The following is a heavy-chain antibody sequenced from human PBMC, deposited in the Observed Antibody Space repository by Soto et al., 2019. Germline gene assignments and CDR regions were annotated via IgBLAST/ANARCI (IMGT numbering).Heavy chain of an antibody. CDR3: ARDQPYSSGWYEVLAPDAFDI. CDR1: GYTFTSYA. CDR2: INAGNGNT. J-gene: IGHJ3*02. Sequence: VASVTVSCTASGYTFTSYAMHWVRQAPGQRLEWMGWINAGNGNTKYSQKFQGRVTITRDTSASTAYMELSSLRSEDTAVYYCARDQPYSSGWYEVLAPDAFDIWGQGTMVTVSS. V-gene: IGHV1-3*01. D-gene: IGHD6-19*01.